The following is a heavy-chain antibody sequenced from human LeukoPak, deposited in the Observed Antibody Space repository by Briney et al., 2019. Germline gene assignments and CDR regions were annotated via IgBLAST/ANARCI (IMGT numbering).Heavy chain of an antibody. J-gene: IGHJ4*02. CDR2: INDSGST. CDR3: ARLPGIAAAGTLAREGSIDY. V-gene: IGHV4-34*01. Sequence: SETLSLTCAVYGGSYSGYYWSWIRQPPGKGLEWIGEINDSGSTNYNPSLKSRVTISVDTSKNQFSLKLSSVTAADTAVYYCARLPGIAAAGTLAREGSIDYWGQGTLVTVSS. CDR1: GGSYSGYY. D-gene: IGHD6-13*01.